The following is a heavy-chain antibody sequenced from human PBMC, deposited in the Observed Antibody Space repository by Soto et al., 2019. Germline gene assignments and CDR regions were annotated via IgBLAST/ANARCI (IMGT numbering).Heavy chain of an antibody. CDR3: ARPGARYCGGDCYSSH. Sequence: ASVKVSCKASGYMFSNYGIIWVRQATGQGLEWMGWMNPDSDKTDYAQKFQGRVTMTGNTSISTAYMELTALTYEDTAIYYCARPGARYCGGDCYSSHWGQGTLVTVSS. V-gene: IGHV1-8*01. J-gene: IGHJ4*02. D-gene: IGHD2-21*02. CDR1: GYMFSNYG. CDR2: MNPDSDKT.